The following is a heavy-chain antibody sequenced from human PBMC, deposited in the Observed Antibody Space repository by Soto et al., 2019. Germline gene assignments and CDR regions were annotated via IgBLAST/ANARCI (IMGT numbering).Heavy chain of an antibody. CDR3: VKGGAVDDTWGS. D-gene: IGHD6-13*01. CDR2: ISSDGSGQ. V-gene: IGHV3-30*18. Sequence: QVQMVESGGGVVQPGRSLRLSCAASGFIFSSYGMHWVRQARGKGLEWVATISSDGSGQYYTDSLKGRFTISRDNSKNTLYLQMSSLRSEDTAIYYCVKGGAVDDTWGSWGKGTLVTVSS. J-gene: IGHJ5*02. CDR1: GFIFSSYG.